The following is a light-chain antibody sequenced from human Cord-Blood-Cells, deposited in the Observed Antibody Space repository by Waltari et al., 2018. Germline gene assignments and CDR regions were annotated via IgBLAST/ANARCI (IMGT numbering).Light chain of an antibody. CDR2: EVS. CDR3: CSSAGSSYV. CDR1: SSDVGSYNI. J-gene: IGLJ1*01. V-gene: IGLV2-23*02. Sequence: QSALPQPGSVSGSPGPPITISCTGTSSDVGSYNIGSWYQQHTAKAPKLMIYEVSKRPSGVSNRFCGSKSGNTASLTISGLQAEDEAYYYCCSSAGSSYVFGTGTKVTVL.